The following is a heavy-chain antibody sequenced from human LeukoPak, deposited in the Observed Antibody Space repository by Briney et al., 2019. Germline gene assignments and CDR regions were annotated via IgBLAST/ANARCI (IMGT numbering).Heavy chain of an antibody. CDR1: GFTLSTYA. Sequence: GGSLRLSCAASGFTLSTYAMSWVRQAPGKGLEWVSGIRGSGGATYYADSVKGRFTISRDNPKNTSYLQMNSLRAEDTAVYYCAKDDLGFGKLGYWGQGTLVTVSS. D-gene: IGHD3-10*01. CDR3: AKDDLGFGKLGY. V-gene: IGHV3-23*01. CDR2: IRGSGGAT. J-gene: IGHJ4*02.